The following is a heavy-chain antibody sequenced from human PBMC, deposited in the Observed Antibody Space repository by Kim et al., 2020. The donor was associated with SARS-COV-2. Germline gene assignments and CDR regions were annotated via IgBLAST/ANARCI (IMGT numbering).Heavy chain of an antibody. CDR1: GGSISRYY. CDR2: IYYSGST. J-gene: IGHJ2*01. CDR3: ARVTSVAGTRYFDL. V-gene: IGHV4-59*01. D-gene: IGHD6-19*01. Sequence: SKTLSLTCTVSGGSISRYYWSWVRQPPGKGLEWIGYIYYSGSTNYNPSLKSRVTISVDTSENQFSLNLSSVTAADTAVYYCARVTSVAGTRYFDLWGRGTLVTVSS.